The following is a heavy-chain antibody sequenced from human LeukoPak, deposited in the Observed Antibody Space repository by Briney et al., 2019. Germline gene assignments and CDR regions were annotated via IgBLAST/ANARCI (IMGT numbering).Heavy chain of an antibody. CDR1: GFSVSDNY. J-gene: IGHJ4*02. Sequence: GGSLRLSCAASGFSVSDNYMSWLRQAPGKGLGWVSVIFTRGTTYFRDSVKGRFTLSRDNSKNTLHLQMNSLRPEDTAIYYCARASRGSGYYPFDDWGQGTLVSVSS. CDR3: ARASRGSGYYPFDD. V-gene: IGHV3-53*01. CDR2: IFTRGTT. D-gene: IGHD5-12*01.